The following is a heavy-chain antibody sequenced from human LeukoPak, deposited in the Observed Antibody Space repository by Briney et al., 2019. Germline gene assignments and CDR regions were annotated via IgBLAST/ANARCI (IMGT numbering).Heavy chain of an antibody. J-gene: IGHJ4*02. V-gene: IGHV1-2*02. CDR2: INPNSGGT. Sequence: GASLKVSCKTSGYTFTGYYIHWVRQAPGQGLEWMGWINPNSGGTYYAKKFQGRVTMTSDTSINTAYMELSRLRSDDTAVYYCARDLTYYDGSGYYYWGQGNLVTVSS. CDR3: ARDLTYYDGSGYYY. CDR1: GYTFTGYY. D-gene: IGHD3-22*01.